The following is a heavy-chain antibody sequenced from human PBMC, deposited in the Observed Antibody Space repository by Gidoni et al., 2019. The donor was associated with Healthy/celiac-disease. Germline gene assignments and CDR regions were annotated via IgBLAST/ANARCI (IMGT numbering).Heavy chain of an antibody. CDR1: GVTFSSYS. Sequence: DVQLVESGGGLVQPGGSLRLSFAASGVTFSSYSLNSVRQAPGKGLEWVSYISSSSSTIYYADSVKGRFTITRDNAKNSLYQQMNSLRDEDTAVYYCARDSGYEGFDYWGQGTLVTVSS. CDR2: ISSSSSTI. D-gene: IGHD5-12*01. V-gene: IGHV3-48*02. J-gene: IGHJ4*02. CDR3: ARDSGYEGFDY.